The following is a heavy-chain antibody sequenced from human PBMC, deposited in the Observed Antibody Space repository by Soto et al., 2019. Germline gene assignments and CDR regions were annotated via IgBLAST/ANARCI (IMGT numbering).Heavy chain of an antibody. CDR2: IYYSGST. CDR1: GGSFSGYY. D-gene: IGHD6-19*01. J-gene: IGHJ4*02. Sequence: SXTLSLTCAVDGGSFSGYYWGWFRQSPVKGLEWIESIYYSGSTHYNPSLKSRVTVSVDTSKNQFSLKLTSVTAADTAVYFCVSHRNYIVVSGSFFDYWSQGTLVTVSS. CDR3: VSHRNYIVVSGSFFDY. V-gene: IGHV4-34*01.